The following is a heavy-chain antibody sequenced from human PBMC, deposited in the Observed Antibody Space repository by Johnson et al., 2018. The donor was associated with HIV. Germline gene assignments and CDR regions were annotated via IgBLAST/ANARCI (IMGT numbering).Heavy chain of an antibody. CDR3: AKDMGVAVAGHGFDL. CDR2: IYSGGST. V-gene: IGHV3-53*01. CDR1: GFTVSSNY. J-gene: IGHJ3*01. D-gene: IGHD6-19*01. Sequence: EVQLVESGGGLIQPGGSLRLSCAASGFTVSSNYMSWVRQAPGKGLEWVSVIYSGGSTYYADSVKGRFTISRDNSKNTLYLQMNSLRAEDTAVYYCAKDMGVAVAGHGFDLWGQGTMVTVSS.